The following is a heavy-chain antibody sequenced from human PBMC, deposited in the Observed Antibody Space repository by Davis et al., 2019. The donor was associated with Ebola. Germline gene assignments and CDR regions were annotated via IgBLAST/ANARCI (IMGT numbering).Heavy chain of an antibody. J-gene: IGHJ4*02. D-gene: IGHD3-3*01. V-gene: IGHV3-48*02. CDR1: GFTFSSYS. CDR2: ISSSSSTI. CDR3: ASEGGYDFWSGYYNSFDY. Sequence: GESLKISCAASGFTFSSYSMNWVRQAPGKGLEWVSYISSSSSTIYYADSVKGRFTISRDNAKNSLYLQMNSLRDEDTAVYYCASEGGYDFWSGYYNSFDYWGQGTLVTVSS.